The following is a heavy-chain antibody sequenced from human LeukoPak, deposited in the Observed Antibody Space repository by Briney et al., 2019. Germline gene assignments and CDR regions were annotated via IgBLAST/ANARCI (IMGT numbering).Heavy chain of an antibody. V-gene: IGHV5-51*01. Sequence: GESLKISCKGSGYSFTSDWIGGVRQMPGKGLEWMGIIYPVDSDARYSPSFQGQDTLSAAKATSTAYLQWSSLKASDTAMYYCARRSIVGATSLLGAFDIWGQGTMVTVSS. CDR2: IYPVDSDA. CDR3: ARRSIVGATSLLGAFDI. D-gene: IGHD1-26*01. CDR1: GYSFTSDW. J-gene: IGHJ3*02.